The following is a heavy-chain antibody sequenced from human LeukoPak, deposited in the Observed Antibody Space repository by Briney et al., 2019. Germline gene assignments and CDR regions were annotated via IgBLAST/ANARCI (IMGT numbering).Heavy chain of an antibody. D-gene: IGHD1-26*01. CDR1: GYSFTTYW. Sequence: PGESLKISCKGSGYSFTTYWIGWVRQLPGKGLEWMGIIFPGDSDIRYSTSFQGQVTISADKSISSAYLEWDSLKASDTAMYYCARQGSGSLEAQVDFWGQGTLVTVSS. CDR2: IFPGDSDI. CDR3: ARQGSGSLEAQVDF. J-gene: IGHJ4*02. V-gene: IGHV5-51*01.